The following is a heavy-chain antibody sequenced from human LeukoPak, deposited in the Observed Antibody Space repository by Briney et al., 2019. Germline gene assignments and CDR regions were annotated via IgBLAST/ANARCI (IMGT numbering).Heavy chain of an antibody. J-gene: IGHJ6*02. V-gene: IGHV3-21*01. CDR1: GFSFGSHS. D-gene: IGHD1-7*01. Sequence: PGGSLRLSCAASGFSFGSHSINWVRQAPGQGLEWVSSISGGGTYKKYADSVKGRFTISRDNAQNSLYLQMNSLRAEDTAIYYCARDPGNYTPPGGGMDVWGQGTTVTVSS. CDR2: ISGGGTYK. CDR3: ARDPGNYTPPGGGMDV.